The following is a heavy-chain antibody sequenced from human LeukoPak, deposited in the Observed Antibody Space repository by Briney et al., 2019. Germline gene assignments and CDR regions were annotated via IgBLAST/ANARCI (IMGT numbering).Heavy chain of an antibody. CDR3: ARALGGYSYGPGFDY. CDR2: IYSGGST. J-gene: IGHJ4*02. V-gene: IGHV3-53*01. CDR1: GLTVSSNY. Sequence: GGSLRLSCAASGLTVSSNYMSWVRQAPGKGLEWVSVIYSGGSTNYADSVKGRFTISRDNSKNTLYLQMNSLRAEDTAVYYCARALGGYSYGPGFDYWGQGTLVTVSS. D-gene: IGHD5-18*01.